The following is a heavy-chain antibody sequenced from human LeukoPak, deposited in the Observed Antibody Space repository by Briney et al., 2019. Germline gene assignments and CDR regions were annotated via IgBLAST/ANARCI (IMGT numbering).Heavy chain of an antibody. CDR1: GFTFSSYS. CDR2: ISSSSGYI. J-gene: IGHJ4*02. Sequence: GGSLRLSCAGSGFTFSSYSMNWVRQAPGKGLEWVSSISSSSGYIYYADSVKGRFTISRDNAKNSLYLQMNSLRAEDTAVYYCARVEYYDVWSGRNYFDYWGQGTLVTVST. CDR3: ARVEYYDVWSGRNYFDY. V-gene: IGHV3-21*01. D-gene: IGHD3-3*01.